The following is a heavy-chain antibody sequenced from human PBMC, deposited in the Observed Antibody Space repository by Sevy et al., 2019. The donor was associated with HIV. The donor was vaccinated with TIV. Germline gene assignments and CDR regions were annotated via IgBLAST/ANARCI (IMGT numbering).Heavy chain of an antibody. V-gene: IGHV3-9*01. D-gene: IGHD1-7*01. CDR3: AKDMGRAPSITGTRGDAFDI. CDR2: HSWNSGSI. CDR1: GFTFDDYA. Sequence: GGSLRLSCAASGFTFDDYAMHWVRLAPGKGLEWVSDHSWNSGSIGYADSVKGRFTISRDNAKNSLYLQMNSLRAEDTALYYCAKDMGRAPSITGTRGDAFDIWGQGTMVTVSS. J-gene: IGHJ3*02.